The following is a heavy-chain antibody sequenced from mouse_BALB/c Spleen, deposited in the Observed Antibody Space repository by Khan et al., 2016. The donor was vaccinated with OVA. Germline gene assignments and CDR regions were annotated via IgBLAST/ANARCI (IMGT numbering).Heavy chain of an antibody. V-gene: IGHV2-3*01. Sequence: VQLKESGPGLVAPSQSLSITCTVSGSSSTNYGVSWARQTPGKGLDWLGVIWSDGNTNYHSSLKSRLTITKANSKNQVLLKLTSLQTDDTATDYCAIIFYGYDWFAYWGQGTLVTVSA. J-gene: IGHJ3*01. CDR2: IWSDGNT. CDR3: AIIFYGYDWFAY. CDR1: GSSSTNYG. D-gene: IGHD2-2*01.